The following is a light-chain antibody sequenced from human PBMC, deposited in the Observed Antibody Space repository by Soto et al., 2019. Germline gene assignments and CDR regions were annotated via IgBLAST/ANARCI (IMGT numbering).Light chain of an antibody. CDR3: HQYNNWPWT. CDR2: AAS. Sequence: IVMTQSPATLSVSPGERATLSCRASQRVSSHLAWYQQKPGQPPRLLIYAASTRATGIAGRFSGSGSETEFTLIIRSLQSEDSALYYCHQYNNWPWTFGQGTKVDIK. J-gene: IGKJ1*01. CDR1: QRVSSH. V-gene: IGKV3-15*01.